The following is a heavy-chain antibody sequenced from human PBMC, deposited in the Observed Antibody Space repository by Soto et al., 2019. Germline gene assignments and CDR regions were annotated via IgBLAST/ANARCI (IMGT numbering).Heavy chain of an antibody. CDR2: INWNGGST. V-gene: IGHV3-20*04. J-gene: IGHJ6*02. D-gene: IGHD1-26*01. CDR1: GFTFDDYG. CDR3: ASGIVGATTYGMDV. Sequence: EVQLVESGGGVVRPGGSLRLSCAASGFTFDDYGLSWVRQAPGKGLEWVSGINWNGGSTRYADSVKGRFTISRDNAKNSLYLQMNSLRAEGTALYYCASGIVGATTYGMDVWGQGTTVTVSS.